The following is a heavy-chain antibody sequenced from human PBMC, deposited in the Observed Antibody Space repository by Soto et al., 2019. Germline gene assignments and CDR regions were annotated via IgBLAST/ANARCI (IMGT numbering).Heavy chain of an antibody. V-gene: IGHV4-39*01. J-gene: IGHJ4*02. D-gene: IGHD3-22*01. CDR2: IHYTGTT. CDR3: ARHGPDNYDSRGFYYYFDY. Sequence: QLQLQESGPGLVKPSETLSLTCTVSGGSVSSRNYYWDWIRQPPGKGLEWIGSIHYTGTTYHNPSLRSRFTMSVDTSKNQISLRVSSVTAADTATYYCARHGPDNYDSRGFYYYFDYWGQGTLVTVSS. CDR1: GGSVSSRNYY.